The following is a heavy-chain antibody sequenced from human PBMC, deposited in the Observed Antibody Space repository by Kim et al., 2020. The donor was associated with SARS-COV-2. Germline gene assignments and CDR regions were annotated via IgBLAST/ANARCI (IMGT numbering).Heavy chain of an antibody. CDR3: ARRLVQGGPNSNWFDP. J-gene: IGHJ5*02. CDR1: GYIFTSYG. V-gene: IGHV7-4-1*02. Sequence: ASVKVSCKASGYIFTSYGVNWVRQAPGQGLEWMGWINTNTGNPTYAQGFIGRFVFSLDTSVSTAYLQITSLKAEDSAVYYCARRLVQGGPNSNWFDPWGQGNLVTVSS. D-gene: IGHD1-26*01. CDR2: INTNTGNP.